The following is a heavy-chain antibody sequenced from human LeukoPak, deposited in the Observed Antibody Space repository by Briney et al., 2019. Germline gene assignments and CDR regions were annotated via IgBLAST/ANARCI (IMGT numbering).Heavy chain of an antibody. Sequence: ASVKVSCKASGYTFTGYYMHWVRQAPGQGLEWMGWINPNSGGTNYAQKFQGRVTMTRDTSISTAYMELSRLRSDDTAVYYCARVPSLTGYGPLDYWGQGTLVTVSS. CDR2: INPNSGGT. J-gene: IGHJ4*02. D-gene: IGHD3-9*01. CDR3: ARVPSLTGYGPLDY. V-gene: IGHV1-2*02. CDR1: GYTFTGYY.